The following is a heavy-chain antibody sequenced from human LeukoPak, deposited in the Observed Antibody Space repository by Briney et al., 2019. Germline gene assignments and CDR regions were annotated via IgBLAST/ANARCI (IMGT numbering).Heavy chain of an antibody. CDR1: GYTFTSYD. CDR2: MNPNSGNT. D-gene: IGHD3-10*01. CDR3: ARGSWELLGYYYYGMDV. Sequence: GASVKVSCKASGYTFTSYDINWVRQATGQGLESMGWMNPNSGNTGYAQKFQGRVTMTRNTSISTAYMELSSLRSEDTAVYYCARGSWELLGYYYYGMDVWGQGTTVTVSS. V-gene: IGHV1-8*01. J-gene: IGHJ6*02.